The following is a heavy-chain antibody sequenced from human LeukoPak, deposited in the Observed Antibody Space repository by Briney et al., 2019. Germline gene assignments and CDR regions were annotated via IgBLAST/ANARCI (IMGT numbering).Heavy chain of an antibody. CDR1: GLTFSSYW. D-gene: IGHD3-3*01. CDR2: INHNGNVN. CDR3: ARVRLSYDFWSGYEAPFDY. V-gene: IGHV3-7*03. J-gene: IGHJ4*02. Sequence: GGSLRLSCAASGLTFSSYWMNWARQAPGKGLEWVASINHNGNVNYYVDSVKGRFTISRDNSKNMLYLQMNSLRSEDTAVYYCARVRLSYDFWSGYEAPFDYWGQGTLVTVSS.